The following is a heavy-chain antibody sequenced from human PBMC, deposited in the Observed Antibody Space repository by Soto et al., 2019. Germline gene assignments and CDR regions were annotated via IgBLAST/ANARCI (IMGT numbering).Heavy chain of an antibody. D-gene: IGHD2-15*01. CDR1: GGSISSSNW. Sequence: QVQLQESGPGLVKPSGTLSLTCAVSGGSISSSNWWSWVRQPPGKGLEWIGEMYHSGSTNHNPSLKSRVTKPVDKSKNQFSLKLSSVTAADTAVYYCARAHCSGGSCYPVQPCSAPWGQGTRVTVPS. CDR3: ARAHCSGGSCYPVQPCSAP. J-gene: IGHJ5*02. CDR2: MYHSGST. V-gene: IGHV4-4*02.